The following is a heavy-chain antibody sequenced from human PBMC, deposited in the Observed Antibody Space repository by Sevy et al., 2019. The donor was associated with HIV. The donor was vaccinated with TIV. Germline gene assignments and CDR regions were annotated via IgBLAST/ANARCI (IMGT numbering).Heavy chain of an antibody. Sequence: GGSLRLSCSTSGFNLGDYAMSWVRQSPGKGLEWVGFMRSKAFAGTTEYAASVKGRFTISTDDSKASAHLQMNSLRAEDTGVYYCIRSRQLGYTVLVPDHWGQGTLVTVSS. CDR2: MRSKAFAGTT. CDR1: GFNLGDYA. CDR3: IRSRQLGYTVLVPDH. J-gene: IGHJ4*02. V-gene: IGHV3-49*04. D-gene: IGHD3-16*02.